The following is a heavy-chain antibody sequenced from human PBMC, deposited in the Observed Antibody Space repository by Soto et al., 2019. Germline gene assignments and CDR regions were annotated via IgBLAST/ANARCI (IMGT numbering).Heavy chain of an antibody. J-gene: IGHJ4*02. D-gene: IGHD3-10*01. CDR2: INHSGST. V-gene: IGHV4-34*01. CDR1: GGSFSGYY. CDR3: ARGDTVRWDY. Sequence: QVQLQQWGAGLLKPSETLSLTCAVYGGSFSGYYWSWIRQPPGKGLEWIGEINHSGSTNYNPSLKSRVTISVDTSKNQFSLKLSSVTAADTAVYYCARGDTVRWDYWGQGTLVTVSS.